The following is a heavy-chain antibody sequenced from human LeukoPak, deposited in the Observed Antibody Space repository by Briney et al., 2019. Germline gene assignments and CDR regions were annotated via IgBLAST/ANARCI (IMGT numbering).Heavy chain of an antibody. Sequence: ASVKVSCKASGYTFTGYYMHWVRQAPGQGLEWMGWINPNSGGTNYAQKFQGRVTMTRDTCISTAYMELSRLRSDDTAVYYCARDQGGCSSTSCYTYWFDPWGQGTLVTVSS. CDR3: ARDQGGCSSTSCYTYWFDP. V-gene: IGHV1-2*02. CDR1: GYTFTGYY. D-gene: IGHD2-2*02. CDR2: INPNSGGT. J-gene: IGHJ5*02.